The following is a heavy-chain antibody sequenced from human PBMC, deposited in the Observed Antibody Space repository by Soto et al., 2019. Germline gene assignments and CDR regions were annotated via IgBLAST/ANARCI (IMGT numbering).Heavy chain of an antibody. Sequence: RASVKVSCKASGGTFSSYAISWVRQAPGQGLEWMGGIIPIFGTANHAQKFQGRVTITADESTSTAYMELSSLRSEDTAVYYCARGGYSYGFIDYWGQGTLVTVSS. J-gene: IGHJ4*02. CDR2: IIPIFGTA. CDR1: GGTFSSYA. D-gene: IGHD5-18*01. V-gene: IGHV1-69*13. CDR3: ARGGYSYGFIDY.